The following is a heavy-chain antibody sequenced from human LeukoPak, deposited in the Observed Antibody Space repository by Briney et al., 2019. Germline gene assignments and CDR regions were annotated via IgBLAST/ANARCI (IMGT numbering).Heavy chain of an antibody. V-gene: IGHV3-30*03. CDR2: ISTDGSNK. Sequence: GGSLRLSCAASGFTFRSYGMHWVRQAPGKGLEWVTVISTDGSNKYYADSVKGRFTISRDNSKNTLYLQMNSLRAEDTAIYYCARNRGATGYYWVDYWGQGTLVTVSS. CDR1: GFTFRSYG. D-gene: IGHD3-22*01. J-gene: IGHJ4*02. CDR3: ARNRGATGYYWVDY.